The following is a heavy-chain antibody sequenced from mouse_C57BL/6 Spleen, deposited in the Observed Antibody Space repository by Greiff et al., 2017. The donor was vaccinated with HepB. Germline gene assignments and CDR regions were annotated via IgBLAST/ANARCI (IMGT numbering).Heavy chain of an antibody. V-gene: IGHV3-6*01. CDR1: GYSITSGYY. D-gene: IGHD1-2*01. Sequence: EVQLQESGPGLVKPSQSLSLTCSVTGYSITSGYYWNWIRQFPGNKLEWMGYISYDGSNNYNPSLKNRISITRDTSKNQFFLKLNSVTTEDTATYYCAREGPITTALAYWGQGTLVTVSA. CDR2: ISYDGSN. CDR3: AREGPITTALAY. J-gene: IGHJ3*01.